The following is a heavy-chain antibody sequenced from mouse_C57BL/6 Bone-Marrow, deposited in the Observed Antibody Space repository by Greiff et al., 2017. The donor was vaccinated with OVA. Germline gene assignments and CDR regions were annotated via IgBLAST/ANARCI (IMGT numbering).Heavy chain of an antibody. CDR2: IYPRDGST. CDR1: GYTFTSYD. D-gene: IGHD1-1*01. Sequence: QVQLQQSGPELVKPGASVKLSCKASGYTFTSYDINWVKQRPGQGLEWIGWIYPRDGSTKYNEKFKGKATLTVDTSSSTAYMELHSLTSEDSAVYFCAIKGGLLLRSYWYFDVWGTGTTVTVSS. CDR3: AIKGGLLLRSYWYFDV. V-gene: IGHV1-85*01. J-gene: IGHJ1*03.